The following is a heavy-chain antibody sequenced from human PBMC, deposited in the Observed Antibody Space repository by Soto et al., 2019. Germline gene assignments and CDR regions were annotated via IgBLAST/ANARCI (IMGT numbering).Heavy chain of an antibody. CDR2: ISYDGSNK. CDR1: GFTFSSYG. CDR3: AKEPRAGGVVIPYYFDY. V-gene: IGHV3-30*18. J-gene: IGHJ4*02. D-gene: IGHD3-3*01. Sequence: LRLSCAASGFTFSSYGMHWVRQAPGKGLEWVAVISYDGSNKYYADSVKGRFTISRDNSKNTLYLQMNSLRAEDTAVYYCAKEPRAGGVVIPYYFDYWGQGTLVTVSS.